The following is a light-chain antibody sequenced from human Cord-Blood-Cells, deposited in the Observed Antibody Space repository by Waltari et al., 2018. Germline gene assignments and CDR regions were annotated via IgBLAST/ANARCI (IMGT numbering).Light chain of an antibody. Sequence: DIQMTQSPSTLSASVGDRVPITCRASQSISSWLAWYQQKPGKAPKLLIYDAPSLESGVPSRFSGSGAGTEFTLTISSLQPDDFATYYCQQYNSYPWTFGQGTKVEIK. CDR2: DAP. V-gene: IGKV1-5*01. CDR3: QQYNSYPWT. CDR1: QSISSW. J-gene: IGKJ1*01.